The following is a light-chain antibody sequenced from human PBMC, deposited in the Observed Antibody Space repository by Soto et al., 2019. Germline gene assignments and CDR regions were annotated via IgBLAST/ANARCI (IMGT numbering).Light chain of an antibody. V-gene: IGLV2-14*01. J-gene: IGLJ2*01. CDR2: EVA. CDR1: SSDTTDFYS. CDR3: SSYTTNITPVV. Sequence: QSALTQPASVSGSPGQSITISCTGTSSDTTDFYSVSWYQQHPGQAPKLVIYEVANRPSGVSSRFSGSKSDNTASLTISGLQADVEADYYCSSYTTNITPVVFGAGTKLTVL.